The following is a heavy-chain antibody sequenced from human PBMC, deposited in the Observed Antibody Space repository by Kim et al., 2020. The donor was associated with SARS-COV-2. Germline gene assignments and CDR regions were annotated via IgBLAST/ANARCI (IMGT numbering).Heavy chain of an antibody. V-gene: IGHV3-11*06. CDR3: ARSGRQLWFGETDY. Sequence: YADSGKGRFTSSRDNAKNSLYLQMNSLRAEDTAVYYCARSGRQLWFGETDYWGQGTLVTVSS. J-gene: IGHJ4*02. D-gene: IGHD3-10*01.